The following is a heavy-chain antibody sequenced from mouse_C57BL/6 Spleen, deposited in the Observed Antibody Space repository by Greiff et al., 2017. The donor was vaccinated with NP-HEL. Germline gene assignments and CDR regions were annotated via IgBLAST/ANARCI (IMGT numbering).Heavy chain of an antibody. Sequence: DVHLVESGGGLVQPGGSLKLSCAASGFTFSDYYMYWVRQTPEKRLEWVAYISNGGGSTYYPDTVKGRFTISRDNAKNTLYLQMSRLKSEDTAMYYCARQNYGQRAMDYWGQGTSVTVSS. D-gene: IGHD1-1*01. CDR3: ARQNYGQRAMDY. J-gene: IGHJ4*01. CDR2: ISNGGGST. V-gene: IGHV5-12*01. CDR1: GFTFSDYY.